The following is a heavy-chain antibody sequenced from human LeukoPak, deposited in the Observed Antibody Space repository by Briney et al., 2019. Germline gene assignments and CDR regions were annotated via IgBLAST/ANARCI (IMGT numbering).Heavy chain of an antibody. J-gene: IGHJ4*02. V-gene: IGHV3-11*01. CDR3: ARASLMVYAPNDY. CDR2: ISSSGSTI. D-gene: IGHD2-8*01. Sequence: GGSLRLSCAASGFTFSDYYMSWIRQAPGKGLEWVSYISSSGSTIYYADSVKGRLTISRDNAKNSLYLQMNSLRAEDTAVYYCARASLMVYAPNDYWGQGTLVTVSS. CDR1: GFTFSDYY.